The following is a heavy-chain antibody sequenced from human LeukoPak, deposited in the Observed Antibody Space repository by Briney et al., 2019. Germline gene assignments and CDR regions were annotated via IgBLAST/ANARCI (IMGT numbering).Heavy chain of an antibody. Sequence: GGSLRLSCAASGFTFSSFAMGWVRQAPGKGLEWVSGVSASGGGTYYADSVKGRFTISRDNSKNTLYLQMNSLRAEDTAVYYCAKMGSGSYYDYWGQGTLVTVSS. V-gene: IGHV3-23*01. CDR2: VSASGGGT. D-gene: IGHD1-26*01. J-gene: IGHJ4*02. CDR1: GFTFSSFA. CDR3: AKMGSGSYYDY.